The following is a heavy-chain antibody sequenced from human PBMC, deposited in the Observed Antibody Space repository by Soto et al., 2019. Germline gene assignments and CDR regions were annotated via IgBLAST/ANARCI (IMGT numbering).Heavy chain of an antibody. Sequence: PGESLKISCKGSGYSFTSYWIGWVRQMPGKGLEWMGIIYPGDSDTRYSPSFQGQVTISADKSISTAYLQWSSLKASDTAMYYCVRLVVGVVPAAIRDYYGMDVWGQGTTVTVSS. CDR3: VRLVVGVVPAAIRDYYGMDV. V-gene: IGHV5-51*01. CDR2: IYPGDSDT. CDR1: GYSFTSYW. J-gene: IGHJ6*02. D-gene: IGHD2-2*02.